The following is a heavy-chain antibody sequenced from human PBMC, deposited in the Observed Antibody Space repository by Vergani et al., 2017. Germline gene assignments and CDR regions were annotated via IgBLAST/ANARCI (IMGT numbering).Heavy chain of an antibody. CDR1: GGSFNTYY. J-gene: IGHJ6*02. CDR2: IYSTGST. V-gene: IGHV4-59*13. Sequence: QVRLQESGPGLVKPSETLSLTCTVPGGSFNTYYWSWIRQSPGKGLEWIGYIYSTGSTNYNPSLNSRVTMSVDTSKNQFSLKLRSVTAADTAVYFCARVMYRDEASTGYRLEGMDIWGQGTTVTISS. D-gene: IGHD3-9*01. CDR3: ARVMYRDEASTGYRLEGMDI.